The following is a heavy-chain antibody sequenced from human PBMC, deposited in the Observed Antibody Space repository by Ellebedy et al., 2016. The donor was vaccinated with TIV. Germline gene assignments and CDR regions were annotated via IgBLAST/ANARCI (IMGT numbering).Heavy chain of an antibody. CDR1: GYSFTSHG. Sequence: AASVKVSCKASGYSFTSHGSSWVQHAPGQGLQEMGWVTAYNRDAYYAQNFQGRVTFTTDTSSSTAYMELRSLRSDDTGMHYCARGAMALSWGQGNLVTVSS. V-gene: IGHV1-18*01. CDR3: ARGAMALS. J-gene: IGHJ5*02. CDR2: VTAYNRDA. D-gene: IGHD5-24*01.